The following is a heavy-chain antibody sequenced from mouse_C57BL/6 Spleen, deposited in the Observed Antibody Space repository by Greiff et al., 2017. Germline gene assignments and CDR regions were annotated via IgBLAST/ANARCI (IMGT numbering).Heavy chain of an antibody. D-gene: IGHD2-3*01. CDR1: GFTFSDYG. J-gene: IGHJ1*03. Sequence: EVKVVESGGGLVKPGGSLKLSCAASGFTFSDYGMHWVRQAPEKWLEWVAYISSGSSTIYYADTVKGRFTISRDNAKNTLFLQMTSLRSEDTAMYYCARQDGYYGYWYFDVWGTGTTVTVSS. CDR3: ARQDGYYGYWYFDV. CDR2: ISSGSSTI. V-gene: IGHV5-17*01.